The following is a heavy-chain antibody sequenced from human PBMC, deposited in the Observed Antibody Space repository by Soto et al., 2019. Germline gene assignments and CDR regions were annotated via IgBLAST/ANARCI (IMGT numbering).Heavy chain of an antibody. V-gene: IGHV4-34*01. CDR2: INHSGST. Sequence: QVPLQQWGAGLLKPSETLSLTCAVYGESFSAYYWSWIRQPPGKGLEWIGEINHSGSTNYNPSLKSRVTISVDTSKNQFSLKLSSVTAADTAVYYCARTSRFAYWGQGTLVTVSS. CDR1: GESFSAYY. D-gene: IGHD6-6*01. CDR3: ARTSRFAY. J-gene: IGHJ4*02.